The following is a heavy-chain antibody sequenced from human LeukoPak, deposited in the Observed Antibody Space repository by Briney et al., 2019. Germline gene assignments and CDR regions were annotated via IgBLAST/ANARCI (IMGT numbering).Heavy chain of an antibody. CDR1: GFTFSSYS. V-gene: IGHV3-21*01. CDR2: ISSSSSYI. D-gene: IGHD5-18*01. J-gene: IGHJ4*02. CDR3: ARVVVDTAMVTYYFDY. Sequence: GGSLRLSCAASGFTFSSYSMNWVRLAPGKGLEWVSSISSSSSYIYYADSVKGRFTISRDNAKNSLYLQMNSLRAEDTAVYYCARVVVDTAMVTYYFDYWGQGTLVTVSS.